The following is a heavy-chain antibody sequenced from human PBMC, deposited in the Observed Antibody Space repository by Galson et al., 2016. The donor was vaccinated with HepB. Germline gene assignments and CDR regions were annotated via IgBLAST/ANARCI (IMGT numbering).Heavy chain of an antibody. CDR2: ISYDGRIT. J-gene: IGHJ6*02. CDR1: GFTFSLYA. Sequence: SLRLSCAAYGFTFSLYAMHWVRQAPGKGLEWVAGISYDGRITYYADSVKGRFTISRDNYLNTLSLEMNSLRPEDTAVYYCARDPGLVVPAEYGMDVWGQGTTVIVSS. CDR3: ARDPGLVVPAEYGMDV. V-gene: IGHV3-30*04. D-gene: IGHD2-15*01.